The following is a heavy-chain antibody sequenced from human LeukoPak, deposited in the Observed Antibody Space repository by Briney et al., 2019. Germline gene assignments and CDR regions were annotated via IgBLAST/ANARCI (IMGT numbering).Heavy chain of an antibody. V-gene: IGHV3-30*04. CDR3: AASGQQLGDY. D-gene: IGHD6-13*01. CDR1: GFTFSSYA. CDR2: ISYDGSNK. Sequence: GRSLRLSCAASGFTFSSYAMHWVRQAPGKGLEWVAVISYDGSNKYYADSVKGRFTTSRDNSKNTLYLQMNSLRAEDTAVYYCAASGQQLGDYWGQGTLVTVSS. J-gene: IGHJ4*02.